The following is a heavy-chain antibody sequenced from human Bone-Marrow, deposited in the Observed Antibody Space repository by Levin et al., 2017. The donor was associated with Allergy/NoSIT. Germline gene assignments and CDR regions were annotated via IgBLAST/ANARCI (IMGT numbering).Heavy chain of an antibody. V-gene: IGHV3-30*18. D-gene: IGHD3-10*01. CDR1: RFTFATYA. Sequence: AGGSLRLSCAASRFTFATYAMHWVRQAPGKGLEWVAGISFDGNNKYYVDSVRGRFSISRDNSRHTLYLEMNSLRGDDTAVYYCAKDGAMVRGVTMYYFDYWGQGTLVSVSS. CDR2: ISFDGNNK. J-gene: IGHJ4*02. CDR3: AKDGAMVRGVTMYYFDY.